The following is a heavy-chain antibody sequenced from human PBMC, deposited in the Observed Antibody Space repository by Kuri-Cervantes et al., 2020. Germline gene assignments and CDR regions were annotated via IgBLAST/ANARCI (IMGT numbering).Heavy chain of an antibody. D-gene: IGHD3-22*01. CDR1: GGSISSYY. Sequence: SETLSLTCTVSGGSISSYYWSWIRQPPGKGLEWNGYIYYSGSTNYNPSFKSRVTMSLDTSKNQLSLKLSSVTAADTAVYYCATTADSSGYYLNFDYWGQGTQVTVSS. CDR3: ATTADSSGYYLNFDY. J-gene: IGHJ4*02. V-gene: IGHV4-59*01. CDR2: IYYSGST.